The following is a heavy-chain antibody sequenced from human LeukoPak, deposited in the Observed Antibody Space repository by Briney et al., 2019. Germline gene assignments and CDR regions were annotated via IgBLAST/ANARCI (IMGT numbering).Heavy chain of an antibody. CDR1: GGSISSYY. CDR3: ARLGYCSGGSCRSDNWFDP. Sequence: SETLSLTCTVSGGSISSYYWSWIRQPPGKGLEWIGYIYYGGSTNYNPSLKSRVTISVDTSKNQFSLKLSSVTAADTAVYYCARLGYCSGGSCRSDNWFDPWGQGTLVTVSS. CDR2: IYYGGST. V-gene: IGHV4-59*08. D-gene: IGHD2-15*01. J-gene: IGHJ5*02.